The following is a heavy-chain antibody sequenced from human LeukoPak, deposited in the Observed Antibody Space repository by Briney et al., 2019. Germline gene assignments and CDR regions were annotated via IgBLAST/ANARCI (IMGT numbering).Heavy chain of an antibody. Sequence: PGGSLRLSCAASGFTFDDYGMSWVRLAPGKGLEWVSGINWNGGSTGYADSVKGRFTISRDNAKNSLSLQMNSLRAEDTALYYCASHFSGSGSYYKSLDYWGQGTLVTVSS. CDR1: GFTFDDYG. CDR3: ASHFSGSGSYYKSLDY. V-gene: IGHV3-20*04. CDR2: INWNGGST. D-gene: IGHD3-10*01. J-gene: IGHJ4*02.